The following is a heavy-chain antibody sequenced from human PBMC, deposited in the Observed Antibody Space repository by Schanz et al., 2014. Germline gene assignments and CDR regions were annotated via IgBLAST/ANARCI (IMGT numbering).Heavy chain of an antibody. CDR2: IKSNTDGGTT. V-gene: IGHV3-15*01. Sequence: EVQLVESGGGLVQPGRSLRLSCAASGFTFDDYAMHWVRQAPGKGLEWVGRIKSNTDGGTTDYATPVKGRFTISRDDSKNTLYLQMNSLKSEDTAVYYCTSMATIPRNWFDPWGQGTLVTVSS. D-gene: IGHD2-2*02. CDR1: GFTFDDYA. J-gene: IGHJ5*02. CDR3: TSMATIPRNWFDP.